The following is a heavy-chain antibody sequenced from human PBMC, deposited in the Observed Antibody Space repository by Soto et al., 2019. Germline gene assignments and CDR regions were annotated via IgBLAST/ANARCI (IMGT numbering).Heavy chain of an antibody. J-gene: IGHJ6*02. D-gene: IGHD1-26*01. CDR1: GFTFSTYW. Sequence: EVQLVESGGGLVQPGGSLRLSCAASGFTFSTYWMSWVRRTPGKGLEWVANIKQDGTEKYYVDSVRGRLTVSRDNAKSSLYLQMNSLRVEDTAVYYCTTSPDSDSERVFVWGQGTAVTVS. CDR2: IKQDGTEK. V-gene: IGHV3-7*01. CDR3: TTSPDSDSERVFV.